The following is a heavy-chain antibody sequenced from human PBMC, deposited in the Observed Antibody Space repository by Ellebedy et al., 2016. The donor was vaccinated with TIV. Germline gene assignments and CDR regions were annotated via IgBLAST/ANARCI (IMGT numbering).Heavy chain of an antibody. Sequence: AASVKVSCKASGGTFSSYAISWVRQAPGQGLEWMGGIIPILGISNCAQKFQGRVTITADKSTSTAYMELSSLRSEDTAVYYCARDLLYYGSELRDYWGQGTLVTVSS. CDR1: GGTFSSYA. J-gene: IGHJ4*02. D-gene: IGHD3-10*01. V-gene: IGHV1-69*10. CDR2: IIPILGIS. CDR3: ARDLLYYGSELRDY.